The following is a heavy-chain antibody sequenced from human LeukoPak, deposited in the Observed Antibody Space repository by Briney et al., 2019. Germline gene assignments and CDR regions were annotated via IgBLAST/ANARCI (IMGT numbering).Heavy chain of an antibody. J-gene: IGHJ6*02. CDR2: IYYSGRT. D-gene: IGHD2-15*01. Sequence: PSETLSLTCTVSGGSLSSYYWSWIRQPPGKGLEWVGYIYYSGRTNYNPSLKSRVAISVDASKNQFTLKLSSVPAADTAVYYCARDGGIEYCSGGSCYSHYYYDMDVWGQGTTVTVSS. CDR3: ARDGGIEYCSGGSCYSHYYYDMDV. V-gene: IGHV4-59*01. CDR1: GGSLSSYY.